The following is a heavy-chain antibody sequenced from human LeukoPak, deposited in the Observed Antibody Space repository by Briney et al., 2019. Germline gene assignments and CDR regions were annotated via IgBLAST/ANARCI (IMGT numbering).Heavy chain of an antibody. Sequence: ASVKVSCKASGYTFTGYYMHWVRQAPGQGLEWMGWMNPNSGNTGYAQKFQGRVTMTRNTSISTAYMELSSLRSEDTAVYYCARGDTATGHWGQGTLVTVSS. V-gene: IGHV1-8*02. CDR1: GYTFTGYY. CDR3: ARGDTATGH. J-gene: IGHJ4*02. CDR2: MNPNSGNT. D-gene: IGHD5-18*01.